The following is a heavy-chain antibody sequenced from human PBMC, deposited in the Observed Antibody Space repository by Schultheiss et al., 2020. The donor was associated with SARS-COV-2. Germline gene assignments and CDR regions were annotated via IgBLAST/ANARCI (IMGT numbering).Heavy chain of an antibody. Sequence: GGSLRLSCAASGFTFSSYGMHWVRQAPGKGLEWVSASDTSGGSTYYADSVKGRFTISRDNSKNTLYLQMNSLRAEDTAVYYCYLRGVISDFYGMDVWGQGTTVTVSS. D-gene: IGHD3-10*01. V-gene: IGHV3-23*01. CDR1: GFTFSSYG. CDR3: YLRGVISDFYGMDV. J-gene: IGHJ6*02. CDR2: SDTSGGST.